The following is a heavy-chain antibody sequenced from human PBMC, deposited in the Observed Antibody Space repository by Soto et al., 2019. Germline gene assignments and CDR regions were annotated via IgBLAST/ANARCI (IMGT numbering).Heavy chain of an antibody. CDR1: GFTFSSSS. CDR3: AKGGITAPRYY. D-gene: IGHD3-16*01. J-gene: IGHJ4*02. CDR2: ISASGDST. V-gene: IGHV3-23*01. Sequence: GGSLRLSCSASGFTFSSSSMGWVRQAPGKGLEWVSSISASGDSTPYADSVKGRFTISRDNSKNTVYLQMNSLRVEDTALYYCAKGGITAPRYYWGQGTLVTVSS.